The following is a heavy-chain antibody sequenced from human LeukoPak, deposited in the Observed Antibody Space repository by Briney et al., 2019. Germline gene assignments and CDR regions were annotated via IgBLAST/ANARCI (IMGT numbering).Heavy chain of an antibody. J-gene: IGHJ4*02. CDR3: ARLSTVTTSFDY. V-gene: IGHV3-30*02. CDR1: GFTFSTSG. Sequence: GGSLRLSCVASGFTFSTSGMHWVRQSPGKGLDWVAFIRNDGNKYNYAESVKGRFTISRDNSKNTLYLQMDSLSAEDTAVYYCARLSTVTTSFDYWGQGTLVAVSS. CDR2: IRNDGNKY. D-gene: IGHD4-11*01.